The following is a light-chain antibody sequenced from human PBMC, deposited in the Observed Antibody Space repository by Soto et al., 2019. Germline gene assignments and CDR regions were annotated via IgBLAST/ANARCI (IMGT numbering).Light chain of an antibody. CDR3: CLYLGGTSV. J-gene: IGLJ7*01. Sequence: QSALTQPASVSGSPGQSITISCSGVSGDVGNYNLVSWYQQYPGKAPALLIYEDDKRPSGVSNRFSGSKSDSTASLTISGLQAEDEADYYCCLYLGGTSVFGGGTQLTFL. V-gene: IGLV2-23*01. CDR1: SGDVGNYNL. CDR2: EDD.